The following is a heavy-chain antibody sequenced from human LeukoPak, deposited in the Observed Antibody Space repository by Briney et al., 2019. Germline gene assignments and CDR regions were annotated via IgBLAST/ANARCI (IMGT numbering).Heavy chain of an antibody. CDR2: IDHSGDT. J-gene: IGHJ1*01. V-gene: IGHV4-34*01. Sequence: PSETLSLTCAVYGGSISGFYYTWIRQPPGKGLEWIGEIDHSGDTNYKPSLKSRAIVSVDTSKSQFSLKLTSVTAADAAVYYCARGSPFQEWGQGTLVTVSS. CDR1: GGSISGFY. CDR3: ARGSPFQE.